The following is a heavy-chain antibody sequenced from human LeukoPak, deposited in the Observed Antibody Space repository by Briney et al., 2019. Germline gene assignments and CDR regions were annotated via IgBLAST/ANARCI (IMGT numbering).Heavy chain of an antibody. CDR1: GGSISSGGYY. CDR2: IYYSGST. J-gene: IGHJ6*02. V-gene: IGHV4-31*03. Sequence: PSETLSLTCTVSGGSISSGGYYWSWIRQHPGKGLEWIGYIYYSGSTYYNPSLKSRVTISVDTSKNQFSLKLSSVTAADTAVYYCARSYCSSTSCYGGYYYCGMDVWGQGTTVTVSS. D-gene: IGHD2-2*01. CDR3: ARSYCSSTSCYGGYYYCGMDV.